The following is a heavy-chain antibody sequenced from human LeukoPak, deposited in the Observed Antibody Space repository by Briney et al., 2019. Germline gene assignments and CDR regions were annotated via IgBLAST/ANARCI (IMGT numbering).Heavy chain of an antibody. CDR1: GGSINSSSYY. Sequence: KASETLSLTCTVSGGSINSSSYYWGGIRQPPGKGLEWIGRIYYSGTIYYSGSTYQNPSLKSQVTISVATSKNQFSMKLSSVSSADTSVYYCASHLPPIPSRWYRGFDSWAKGQWSPSLQ. CDR3: ASHLPPIPSRWYRGFDS. J-gene: IGHJ3*02. V-gene: IGHV4-39*01. D-gene: IGHD6-13*01. CDR2: IYYSGTIYYSGST.